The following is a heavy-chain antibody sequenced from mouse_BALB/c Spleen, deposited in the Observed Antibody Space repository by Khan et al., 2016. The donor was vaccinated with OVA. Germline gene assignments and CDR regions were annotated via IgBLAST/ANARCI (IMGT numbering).Heavy chain of an antibody. D-gene: IGHD1-1*01. V-gene: IGHV9-2-1*01. CDR2: INTETGEP. Sequence: QIQLVQSGSELKKPGETVKISCKASGYTFTDYSMHWVKQAPGKGLKWMGWINTETGEPTYADDFKGRFAFSLETSASTAYLQINNLKNEDTATYFCALITTVVATDYWGQGTTLTVSS. J-gene: IGHJ2*01. CDR1: GYTFTDYS. CDR3: ALITTVVATDY.